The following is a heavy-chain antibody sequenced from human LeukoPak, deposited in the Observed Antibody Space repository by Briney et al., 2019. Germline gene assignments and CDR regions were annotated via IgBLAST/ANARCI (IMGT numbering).Heavy chain of an antibody. CDR2: ISAYNGNT. CDR1: GYTFTSYG. V-gene: IGHV1-18*01. J-gene: IGHJ6*02. CDR3: ARPYDSSGYTYGMHV. D-gene: IGHD3-22*01. Sequence: ASVKVSCKASGYTFTSYGISWVGQAPGQGLEWMGWISAYNGNTNYAQKLQGRVTMTTDTSTSTAYMELRSLRSDDTAVYYCARPYDSSGYTYGMHVWGQGTTVTVSS.